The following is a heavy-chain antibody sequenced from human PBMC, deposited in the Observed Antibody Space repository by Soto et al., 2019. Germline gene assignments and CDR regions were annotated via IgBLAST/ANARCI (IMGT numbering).Heavy chain of an antibody. J-gene: IGHJ4*02. CDR2: IIPILGIA. Sequence: QVQLVQSGAEVKKPGSSVKVSCKASGGTFSSYTISWVRQAPGQGLEWMGRIIPILGIANYAQKFQSRVTITADKSTSTAYMELSSLRSEDTAVYYCARVAEYSGYDWGPRFDYWGQGTLVTVSS. CDR3: ARVAEYSGYDWGPRFDY. V-gene: IGHV1-69*02. D-gene: IGHD5-12*01. CDR1: GGTFSSYT.